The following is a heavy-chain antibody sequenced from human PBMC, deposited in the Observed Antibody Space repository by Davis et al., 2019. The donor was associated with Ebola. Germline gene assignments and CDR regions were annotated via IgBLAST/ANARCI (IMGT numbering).Heavy chain of an antibody. CDR3: TRGCSGGSCYSAGY. V-gene: IGHV3-73*01. J-gene: IGHJ4*02. CDR2: IRSKANSYAT. Sequence: PGGSLRLSCAASGFTFSGSAMHWVRQASGKGLEWVGRIRSKANSYATAYAASVKGRFTISRDDSKNTAYLQMNSLKTEDTAVYYCTRGCSGGSCYSAGYWGQGTLVTVSS. CDR1: GFTFSGSA. D-gene: IGHD2-15*01.